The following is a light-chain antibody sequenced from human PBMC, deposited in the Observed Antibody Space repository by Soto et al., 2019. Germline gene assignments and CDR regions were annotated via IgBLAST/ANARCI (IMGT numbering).Light chain of an antibody. Sequence: QSALTRPPSASGSPGQSVTIACTGTTSDVGRYDYVSWYQQHPGKAPKLMIYEVSKRPSGVPDRFSGSKSGSTASLTVSGLQAEDEADYYCSSYAGSNNLVVFGGGTKLTVL. V-gene: IGLV2-8*01. CDR1: TSDVGRYDY. CDR3: SSYAGSNNLVV. CDR2: EVS. J-gene: IGLJ2*01.